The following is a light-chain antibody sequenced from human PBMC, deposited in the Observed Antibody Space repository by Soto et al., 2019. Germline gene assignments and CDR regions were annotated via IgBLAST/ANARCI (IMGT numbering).Light chain of an antibody. Sequence: QSVLTQPASVSGSPGQSITISCTGTSSDVGGYNYVSWYQQHPGKAPKLMIYDVSNRPSGVSNRFSGSKSGNMASLTISGLQAEDEADYYCSSYTSSSTPGVFGTGTKVTVL. CDR3: SSYTSSSTPGV. J-gene: IGLJ1*01. CDR1: SSDVGGYNY. V-gene: IGLV2-14*01. CDR2: DVS.